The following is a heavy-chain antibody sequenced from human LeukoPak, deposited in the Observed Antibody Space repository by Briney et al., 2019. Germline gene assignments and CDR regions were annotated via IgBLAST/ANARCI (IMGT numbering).Heavy chain of an antibody. V-gene: IGHV3-72*01. CDR1: GFTFSDHY. CDR3: ARDRGPYDRGEFDY. D-gene: IGHD3-10*02. Sequence: PGGSLRLSCAASGFTFSDHYMDWVRQAPGKGLEWVGRTRNKANSYTTEYAASVKGRFTISRDDSKNSLYLQMNSLKTEDTAVYYCARDRGPYDRGEFDYWGQGTLVTVSS. CDR2: TRNKANSYTT. J-gene: IGHJ4*02.